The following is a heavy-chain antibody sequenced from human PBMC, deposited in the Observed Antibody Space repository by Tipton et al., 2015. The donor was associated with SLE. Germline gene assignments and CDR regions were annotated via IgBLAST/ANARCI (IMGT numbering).Heavy chain of an antibody. J-gene: IGHJ4*02. CDR2: ISGGGVTI. D-gene: IGHD3-16*01. CDR3: ARTPPYGSGTF. CDR1: GFTFNEYY. V-gene: IGHV3-11*04. Sequence: GSLRLSCAASGFTFNEYYMSWFRQAPGKELEWISYISGGGVTIKYAGSLKGRFIISRDNAKNSLYLQINDVRVEDTAVYFCARTPPYGSGTFWGQGTHVTVSS.